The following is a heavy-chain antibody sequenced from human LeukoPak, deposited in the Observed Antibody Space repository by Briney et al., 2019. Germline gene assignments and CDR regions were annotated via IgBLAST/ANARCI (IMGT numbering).Heavy chain of an antibody. Sequence: GGSLRLSCAASGFTFSSYEMNWVRQAPGKGLEWVAVISYDGSNKYYADSVKGRFTISRDNSKNTLYLQMNSLRAEDTAVYYCARAYCYDSSGYFSRPDYWGQGTLVTVSS. D-gene: IGHD3-22*01. J-gene: IGHJ4*02. CDR3: ARAYCYDSSGYFSRPDY. CDR1: GFTFSSYE. V-gene: IGHV3-30*04. CDR2: ISYDGSNK.